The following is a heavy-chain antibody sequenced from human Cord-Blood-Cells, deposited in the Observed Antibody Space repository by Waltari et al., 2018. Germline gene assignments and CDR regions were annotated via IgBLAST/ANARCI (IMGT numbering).Heavy chain of an antibody. CDR1: GYPLTELS. CDR3: ATSRYCSSTSCYAFDI. Sequence: QVQLVQSGAEVKKPGASVKVSCKVSGYPLTELSMHRVRQATVKGLEWMGGFDPEDGETIYAQKFQGRVTMTEDTSTDTAYMELSSLRSEDTAVYYCATSRYCSSTSCYAFDIWGQGTMVTVSS. D-gene: IGHD2-2*01. CDR2: FDPEDGET. J-gene: IGHJ3*02. V-gene: IGHV1-24*01.